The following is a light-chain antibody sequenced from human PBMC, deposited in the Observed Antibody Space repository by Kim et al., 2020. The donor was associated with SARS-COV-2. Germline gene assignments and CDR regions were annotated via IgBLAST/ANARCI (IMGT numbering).Light chain of an antibody. V-gene: IGKV3-15*01. CDR3: QQYNHWPPYT. J-gene: IGKJ2*01. CDR1: QSISDN. CDR2: GAS. Sequence: VSPGESITLACRASQSISDNVAWYQQKPGQAPRLVMYGASTRATGIPARFSGSGSGTEFTLTSSGLQSEDFAVYYCQQYNHWPPYTFGQGTKLEI.